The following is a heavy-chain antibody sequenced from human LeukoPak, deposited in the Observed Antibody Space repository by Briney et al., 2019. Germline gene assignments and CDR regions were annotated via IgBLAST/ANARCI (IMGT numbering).Heavy chain of an antibody. CDR1: GFHRRYFI. J-gene: IGHJ3*02. V-gene: IGHV3-48*04. D-gene: IGHD6-19*01. CDR3: ARGHGSGWYGVYAFDI. CDR2: ISTSGSAI. Sequence: GGPLTLSCRVSGFHRRYFIFTGVRGATEEAVEGFLYISTSGSAIYYADSVKGRFTISRDNAKNSLYLQMNSLRVEDTAVYYCARGHGSGWYGVYAFDIWGQGTMVTVSP.